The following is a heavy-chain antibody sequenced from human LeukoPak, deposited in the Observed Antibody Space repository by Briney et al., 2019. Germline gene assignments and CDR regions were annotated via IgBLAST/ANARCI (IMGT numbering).Heavy chain of an antibody. CDR1: GGTFSSYA. Sequence: ASVTVSCKASGGTFSSYAISWVRQAPGQGLEWMGRIIPILGIANYAQKFQGRVTITADKSTSTAYMELSSLRSEDTAVYYCASRKYYYGSGSYYNEPDYWGQGTLVTVSS. D-gene: IGHD3-10*01. J-gene: IGHJ4*02. CDR2: IIPILGIA. V-gene: IGHV1-69*04. CDR3: ASRKYYYGSGSYYNEPDY.